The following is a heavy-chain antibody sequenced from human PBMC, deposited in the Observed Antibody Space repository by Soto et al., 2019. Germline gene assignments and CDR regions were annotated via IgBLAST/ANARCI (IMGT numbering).Heavy chain of an antibody. CDR2: MNPNSGNT. CDR1: GYTFTSYD. J-gene: IGHJ3*02. CDR3: ARGAGATLLDAFDI. D-gene: IGHD2-15*01. Sequence: ASVKVSCKASGYTFTSYDINWVRQATGQGLEWMGWMNPNSGNTGYAQKFQGRVTVTRNTSISTAYMELSSLRSEDTAVYYCARGAGATLLDAFDIWGQGTMVTVSS. V-gene: IGHV1-8*01.